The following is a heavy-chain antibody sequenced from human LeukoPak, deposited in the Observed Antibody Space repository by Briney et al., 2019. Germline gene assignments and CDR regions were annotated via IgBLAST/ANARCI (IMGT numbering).Heavy chain of an antibody. CDR1: GFTFSDYY. CDR2: ISSSGSTI. CDR3: ARQLAGYCSGGSCFPFDY. Sequence: GGSLRLSCAASGFTFSDYYMSWIRQAPGKGLEWVSYISSSGSTIYYADSVKGRFTISRDNAKNSLYLQMNSLRAEDTAVYYCARQLAGYCSGGSCFPFDYWGQGTLVTVSS. J-gene: IGHJ4*02. D-gene: IGHD2-15*01. V-gene: IGHV3-11*04.